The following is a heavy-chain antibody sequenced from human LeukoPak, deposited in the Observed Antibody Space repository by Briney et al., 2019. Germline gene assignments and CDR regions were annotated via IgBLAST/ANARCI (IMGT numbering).Heavy chain of an antibody. CDR2: IYYSGST. D-gene: IGHD2-2*01. CDR3: AKIPGNVVVPAARFDP. CDR1: GGSISSSSYY. Sequence: NPSETLSLTCTVSGGSISSSSYYWGWIRQPPGKGLEWIGSIYYSGSTYYNPSLKSRVTISVDTSKNQFSLKLSSVTAADTAVYYCAKIPGNVVVPAARFDPWGQGTLVTVSS. V-gene: IGHV4-39*01. J-gene: IGHJ5*02.